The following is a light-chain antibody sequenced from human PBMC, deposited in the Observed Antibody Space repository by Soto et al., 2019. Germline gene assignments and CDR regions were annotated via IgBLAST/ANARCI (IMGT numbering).Light chain of an antibody. V-gene: IGLV2-23*01. CDR3: CSYYHDTSSVL. CDR1: GRSFENFNL. Sequence: QSALTQPASVSGSPGQSITISCTGAGRSFENFNLVSWYQHRPGKAPKLLISEANRRPSGVSDRFSASKSGNTASLTISGLQTDDESDYFCCSYYHDTSSVLFGGGTKVTVL. J-gene: IGLJ3*02. CDR2: EAN.